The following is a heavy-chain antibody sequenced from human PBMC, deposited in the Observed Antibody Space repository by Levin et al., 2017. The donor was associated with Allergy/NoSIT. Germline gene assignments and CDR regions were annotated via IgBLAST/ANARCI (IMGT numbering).Heavy chain of an antibody. CDR1: GFTFSSYA. CDR3: ARVWFGLQYPKYGMDV. V-gene: IGHV3-30*04. Sequence: GGSLRLSCAASGFTFSSYAMHWVRQAPGKGLEWVAVISYDGSNKYYADSVKGRFTISRDNSKNTLYLQMNSLRAEDTAVYYCARVWFGLQYPKYGMDVWGQGTTVTVSS. J-gene: IGHJ6*02. D-gene: IGHD3-10*01. CDR2: ISYDGSNK.